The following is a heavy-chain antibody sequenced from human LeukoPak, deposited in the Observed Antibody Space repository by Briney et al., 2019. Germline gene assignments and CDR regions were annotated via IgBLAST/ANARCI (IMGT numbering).Heavy chain of an antibody. CDR3: ATTRRRYGSGSYYADY. J-gene: IGHJ4*02. V-gene: IGHV4-61*02. CDR2: IYTSGST. CDR1: GGSISSGSYY. Sequence: SETLSLTCTVSGGSISSGSYYWSWIRQPAGKGLEWIGRIYTSGSTNYNPSLKSRVTMSVDTSKNQFSLKLSSVTAADTAVYYCATTRRRYGSGSYYADYWGQGTLVTVSS. D-gene: IGHD3-10*01.